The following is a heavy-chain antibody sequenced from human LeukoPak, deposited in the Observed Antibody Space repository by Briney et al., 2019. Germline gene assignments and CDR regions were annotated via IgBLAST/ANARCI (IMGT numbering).Heavy chain of an antibody. V-gene: IGHV3-23*01. Sequence: PGGSLRLSCAASGFTFSSYAMSWVRQAPGKGLEWVSAISSGASNTYYGDSVKGRFTISRDNSKNTLYLQMNSLRAEDTAVYYCAKGGGYYYDSSGHWDYWGQGTLVTVLS. J-gene: IGHJ4*02. CDR2: ISSGASNT. CDR3: AKGGGYYYDSSGHWDY. D-gene: IGHD3-22*01. CDR1: GFTFSSYA.